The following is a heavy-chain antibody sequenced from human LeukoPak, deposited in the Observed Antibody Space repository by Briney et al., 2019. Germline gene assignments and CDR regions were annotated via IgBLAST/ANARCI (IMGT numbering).Heavy chain of an antibody. V-gene: IGHV3-23*01. D-gene: IGHD2-15*01. CDR2: ISGSGGST. CDR3: AKVSHCSGGSCGEFDY. J-gene: IGHJ4*02. Sequence: GGSLRLSCAASGFTFSSYAMSWVRQAPGKGLEWVSAISGSGGSTYYADSVKGRFTISRDNSKNTLYLQMNSLRAEDTAVYYCAKVSHCSGGSCGEFDYWGRGTLVTVSS. CDR1: GFTFSSYA.